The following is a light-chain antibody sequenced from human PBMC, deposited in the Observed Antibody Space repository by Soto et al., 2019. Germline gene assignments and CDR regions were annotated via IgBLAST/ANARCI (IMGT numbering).Light chain of an antibody. V-gene: IGLV2-14*01. CDR2: DVG. CDR1: SSDIGTYKY. Sequence: QPVLTQPASVSGSPGQSITISCTGTSSDIGTYKYVCWYQQHPGKAPKLIIYDVGERPSGVSYRFSGSKSGNTASLTISGLQAEDEADYYCSSYTSNAFVVFGGGTKVTVL. CDR3: SSYTSNAFVV. J-gene: IGLJ2*01.